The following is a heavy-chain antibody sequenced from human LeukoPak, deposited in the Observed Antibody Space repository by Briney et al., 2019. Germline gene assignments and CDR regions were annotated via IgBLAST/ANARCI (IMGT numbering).Heavy chain of an antibody. D-gene: IGHD3-3*01. CDR2: IYTSGST. CDR3: AIGGTIFGVDGAFDI. J-gene: IGHJ3*02. Sequence: SQTLSLTCTVSGGSISSGSYYWSWIRQPAGKGLEWIGRIYTSGSTNYNPSLKSRVTISVDTSKNQFSLKLSSVTAADTAVYYCAIGGTIFGVDGAFDIWGQGTMVTVSS. CDR1: GGSISSGSYY. V-gene: IGHV4-61*02.